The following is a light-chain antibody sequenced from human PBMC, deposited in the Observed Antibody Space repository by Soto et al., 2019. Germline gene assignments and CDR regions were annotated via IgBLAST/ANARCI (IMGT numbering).Light chain of an antibody. J-gene: IGKJ1*01. Sequence: EIVMPQSPATLSVSPGERATLSCRASQSVSSNLAWYQQKPGQAPRLLIYGASTRATGIPARFSGSGSGTEFNLTISSLQSEDFAVYYCQQYNNWPRTFGQGTKVEIK. CDR3: QQYNNWPRT. CDR1: QSVSSN. CDR2: GAS. V-gene: IGKV3-15*01.